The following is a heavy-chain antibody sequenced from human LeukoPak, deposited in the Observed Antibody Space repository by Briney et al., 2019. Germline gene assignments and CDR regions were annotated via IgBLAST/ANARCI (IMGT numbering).Heavy chain of an antibody. Sequence: NASETLSLTCSVSGGSITTSRYYWGWIRPAPGKALEWIGNIHYSGSAYYNPSLESRVTLDVDTSQNQVSLRLTSVTAADTAVYFCARSYCTGSTCPRRWFDPWGQGTLVTVSS. V-gene: IGHV4-39*01. CDR1: GGSITTSRYY. CDR2: IHYSGSA. CDR3: ARSYCTGSTCPRRWFDP. J-gene: IGHJ5*02. D-gene: IGHD2-8*02.